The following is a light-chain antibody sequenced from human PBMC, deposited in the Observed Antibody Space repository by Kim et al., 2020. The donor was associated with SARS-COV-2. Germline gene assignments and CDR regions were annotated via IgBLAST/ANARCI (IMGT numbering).Light chain of an antibody. J-gene: IGKJ1*01. V-gene: IGKV1-5*03. CDR1: RSLAGL. Sequence: ASVGERVTITCRASRSLAGLLAWYQQKPGQAPKLLIYEASTLKSGVPSRFSGSGSETEFTLTTSSLQTDDFATYYCQQYRSYPWTFGQGTKVDIK. CDR2: EAS. CDR3: QQYRSYPWT.